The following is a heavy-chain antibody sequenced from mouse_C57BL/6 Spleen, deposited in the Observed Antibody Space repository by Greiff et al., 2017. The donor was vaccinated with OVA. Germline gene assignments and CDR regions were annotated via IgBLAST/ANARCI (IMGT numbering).Heavy chain of an antibody. CDR3: ARRGNYYGSSSNFDY. J-gene: IGHJ2*01. CDR2: IYPRDGST. CDR1: GYTFTSYD. Sequence: VQGVESGPELVKPGASVKLSCKASGYTFTSYDINWVKQRPGQGLEWIGWIYPRDGSTKYNEKFKGKATLTVDTSSSTAYMELHSLTSEDSAVYFCARRGNYYGSSSNFDYWGQGTTLTVSS. V-gene: IGHV1-85*01. D-gene: IGHD1-1*01.